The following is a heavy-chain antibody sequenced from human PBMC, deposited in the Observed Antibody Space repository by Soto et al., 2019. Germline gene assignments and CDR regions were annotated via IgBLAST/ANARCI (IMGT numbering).Heavy chain of an antibody. V-gene: IGHV4-30-4*01. CDR1: GGSVTSDGDY. CDR3: ATESGSTYGYFDY. CDR2: ISNSGST. D-gene: IGHD5-18*01. J-gene: IGHJ4*02. Sequence: PSETLSLTCTVSGGSVTSDGDYWSWIRHSPGKGLEWIGYISNSGSTGYNPSLKTRLSMSVDRSKNQFTLRLTSVTAADTAVYFCATESGSTYGYFDYWGQGTQVTVSS.